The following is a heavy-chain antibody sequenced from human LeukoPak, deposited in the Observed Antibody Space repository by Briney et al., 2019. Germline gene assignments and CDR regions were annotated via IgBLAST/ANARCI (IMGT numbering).Heavy chain of an antibody. V-gene: IGHV3-7*01. CDR2: IKHDGAEK. CDR1: GFSFSTYW. Sequence: GGFLRLSCTASGFSFSTYWMSWVRQAPGKGLEWVAHIKHDGAEKYYVDSVKGRFTISRDNAKNSLYLQMTTLKAEDTALYYCVGDPGDYWGQGTLVSVSS. CDR3: VGDPGDY. J-gene: IGHJ4*02.